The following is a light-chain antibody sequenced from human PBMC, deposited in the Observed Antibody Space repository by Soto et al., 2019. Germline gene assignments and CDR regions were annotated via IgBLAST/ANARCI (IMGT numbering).Light chain of an antibody. J-gene: IGKJ5*01. V-gene: IGKV3-11*01. CDR3: QQRNIWPPVT. CDR2: GAF. Sequence: EIVLTQSPATLSLSPGERATLSCRASPSVTNYLAWYQQKPGQPPRLLIYGAFNRAAGIPARFSGSGSGTDFTLTISSLEGEDSAVYYCQQRNIWPPVTFGQGTRLEIK. CDR1: PSVTNY.